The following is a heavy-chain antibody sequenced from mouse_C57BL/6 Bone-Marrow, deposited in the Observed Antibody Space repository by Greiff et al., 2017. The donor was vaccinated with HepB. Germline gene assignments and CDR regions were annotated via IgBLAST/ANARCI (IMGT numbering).Heavy chain of an antibody. D-gene: IGHD1-1*01. CDR1: GYTFTSYW. J-gene: IGHJ2*03. CDR2: IYPGNSDT. V-gene: IGHV1-5*01. CDR3: TVDYYGSSPHSFDF. Sequence: EVQLQQSGTVLARPGASVKMSCKTSGYTFTSYWMHWVKQRPGQGLEWIGVIYPGNSDTSYNQKFKGKTKLTAVTSASTAYMELSSLTTEDSAVYYCTVDYYGSSPHSFDFGDQGNGPTVTA.